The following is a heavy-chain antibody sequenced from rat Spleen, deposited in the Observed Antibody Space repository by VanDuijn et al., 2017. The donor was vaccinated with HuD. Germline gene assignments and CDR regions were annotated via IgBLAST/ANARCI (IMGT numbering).Heavy chain of an antibody. Sequence: EVQLVESGGGLVQPGRSLKLSCGASGFTFRNYYMAWVRQAPKKGLEWVATISTSGSRTFYPDSVNGRFTISRDNAKNSLYLQMNSLKSEDTATYYRARLDGYYHYVMDAWGQGASVTVSS. CDR2: ISTSGSRT. CDR1: GFTFRNYY. V-gene: IGHV5-25*01. J-gene: IGHJ4*01. D-gene: IGHD1-12*03. CDR3: ARLDGYYHYVMDA.